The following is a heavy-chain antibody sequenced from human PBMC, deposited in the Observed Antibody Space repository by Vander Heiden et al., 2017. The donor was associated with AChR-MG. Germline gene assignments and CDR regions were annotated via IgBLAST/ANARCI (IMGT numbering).Heavy chain of an antibody. Sequence: QVQLVQSGAEVKKPGSSVKVSCKASGGPFSSYAISWVRQAPGQGLEWMGGIIPIFGTANYAQKFQGRVTITADKSTSTAYMELSSLRSEDTAVYYCASSRFDGYWKSGYFDLWGRGTLVTVSS. CDR2: IIPIFGTA. CDR1: GGPFSSYA. D-gene: IGHD1-1*01. CDR3: ASSRFDGYWKSGYFDL. J-gene: IGHJ2*01. V-gene: IGHV1-69*06.